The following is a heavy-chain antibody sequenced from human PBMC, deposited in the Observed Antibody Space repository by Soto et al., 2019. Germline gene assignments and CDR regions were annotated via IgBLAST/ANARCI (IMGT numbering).Heavy chain of an antibody. J-gene: IGHJ4*02. V-gene: IGHV3-23*01. D-gene: IGHD3-16*01. CDR2: ISGSDGKT. Sequence: GGSLRLSCAASGFSLGSYALTWVRQAPVKGLEWVSTISGSDGKTFYAASVKGRFSISRGTSQNSVYLHMNSLRADHTAIYYCARGSYLDYWGQGTRVTVSS. CDR3: ARGSYLDY. CDR1: GFSLGSYA.